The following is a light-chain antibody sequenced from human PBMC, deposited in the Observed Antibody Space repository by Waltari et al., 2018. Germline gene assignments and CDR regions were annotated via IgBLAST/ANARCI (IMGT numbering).Light chain of an antibody. V-gene: IGKV1-5*03. J-gene: IGKJ2*01. CDR2: EAS. CDR1: QSIGSW. CDR3: QQYDSFSYT. Sequence: DLQMTQSPSPLPASVGDRVTITCRASQSIGSWLAWYQQKPGKAPNLLIYEASNLESGVPSRFTGSGSGTEFTLTINSLQPDDFATYYCQQYDSFSYTFGQGTKVQIK.